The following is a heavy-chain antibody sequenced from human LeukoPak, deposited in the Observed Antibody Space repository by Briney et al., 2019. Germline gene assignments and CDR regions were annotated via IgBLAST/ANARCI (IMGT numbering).Heavy chain of an antibody. Sequence: GGSLRLSCAASGFTFSTYWMNWVRQAPGKGLEWVANIKQDGSEEYYVDSVKGRFTISRDNAKNSLYLQMNSLRAEDTAVYYCAKDRRAGSYDYWGQGTLVTVSS. CDR1: GFTFSTYW. J-gene: IGHJ4*02. CDR2: IKQDGSEE. V-gene: IGHV3-7*01. D-gene: IGHD3-10*01. CDR3: AKDRRAGSYDY.